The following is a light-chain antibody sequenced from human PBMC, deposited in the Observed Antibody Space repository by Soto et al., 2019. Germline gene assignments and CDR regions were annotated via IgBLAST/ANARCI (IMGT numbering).Light chain of an antibody. CDR2: RNN. CDR3: AAWDDSLSGLRV. J-gene: IGLJ1*01. CDR1: SSNIGSNY. V-gene: IGLV1-47*01. Sequence: QSVLTQPPSASGTPGQRVTISCSGSSSNIGSNYVYWYQQLPGTAPKLLIYRNNQRPSGVPDRFSGSKSGTSASLAISGLRSEDEADYYCAAWDDSLSGLRVFGTGTKLT.